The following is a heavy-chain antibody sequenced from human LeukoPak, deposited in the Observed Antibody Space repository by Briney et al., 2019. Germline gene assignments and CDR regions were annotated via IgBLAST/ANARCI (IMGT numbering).Heavy chain of an antibody. Sequence: ASVKVSCKASGYTFTGYHIHWVRQAPGQGLEWMGRINPNSGNTGYAQRFQGRVTMTRNTTISTAYMELRSLGSEDTAVYYCTRGSKSDPWGQGTLVIVSS. V-gene: IGHV1-8*02. CDR1: GYTFTGYH. J-gene: IGHJ5*02. CDR3: TRGSKSDP. CDR2: INPNSGNT.